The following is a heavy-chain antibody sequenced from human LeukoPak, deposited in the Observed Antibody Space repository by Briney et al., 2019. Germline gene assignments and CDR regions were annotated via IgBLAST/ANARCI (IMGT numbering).Heavy chain of an antibody. CDR1: GFLVNNYY. J-gene: IGHJ5*02. Sequence: GGSLRLSCAVSGFLVNNYYMSWVRQAPGKGLEWVSVIRDNGEPFYSDSVKGRFTISRDNSKKTMFLQMNRMTTEDTAVYFCARDRGVKETWVEFDPWGQGTLVSVSS. V-gene: IGHV3-66*03. CDR3: ARDRGVKETWVEFDP. CDR2: IRDNGEP. D-gene: IGHD2-21*01.